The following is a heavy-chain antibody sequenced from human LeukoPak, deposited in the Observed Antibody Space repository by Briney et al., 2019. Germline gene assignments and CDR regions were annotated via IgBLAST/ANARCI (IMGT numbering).Heavy chain of an antibody. V-gene: IGHV3-64*01. CDR1: GFTFSRYA. Sequence: GGSLRLSCAASGFTFSRYATHWVRQAPGKGLESVSAISSNGGSTYYANSVKGRFTISRDNSKNTLYLQMGSLRAEDLAVYYCARDRAARHLDYWGQGTLVIVSS. J-gene: IGHJ4*02. CDR3: ARDRAARHLDY. CDR2: ISSNGGST. D-gene: IGHD6-6*01.